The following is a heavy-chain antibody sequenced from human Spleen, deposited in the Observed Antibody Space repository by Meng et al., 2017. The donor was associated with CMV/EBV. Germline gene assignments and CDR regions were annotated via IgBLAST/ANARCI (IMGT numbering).Heavy chain of an antibody. CDR2: ISGYNGRT. Sequence: ASVKVSCKTSGYPFISYGISWVRQAPGKGLEWMGWISGYNGRTNYAQSFQGRLTLTTDTSTSTAYMELRNLRSDDTAIYYCVRDCSSRSCYRDTRGGIDHWGQGTQVTVSS. CDR3: VRDCSSRSCYRDTRGGIDH. J-gene: IGHJ4*02. D-gene: IGHD2-2*02. V-gene: IGHV1-18*01. CDR1: GYPFISYG.